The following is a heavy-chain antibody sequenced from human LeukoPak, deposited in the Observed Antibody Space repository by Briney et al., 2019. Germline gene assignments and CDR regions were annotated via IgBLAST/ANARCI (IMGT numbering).Heavy chain of an antibody. J-gene: IGHJ4*02. CDR1: GFTFDDYA. CDR3: AKDSALYGSGSYYNVGYFDY. D-gene: IGHD3-10*01. CDR2: ISWNSGSI. Sequence: GGSLRLSCAASGFTFDDYAMHWVRQAPGKGLEWVSGISWNSGSIGYADSVKGRFTISGDNAKNSLYLQMNSLRAEDTALYYCAKDSALYGSGSYYNVGYFDYWGQGTLVTVSS. V-gene: IGHV3-9*01.